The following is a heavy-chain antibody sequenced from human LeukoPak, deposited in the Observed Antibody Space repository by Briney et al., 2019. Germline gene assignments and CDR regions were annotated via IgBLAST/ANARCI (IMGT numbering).Heavy chain of an antibody. D-gene: IGHD1-26*01. CDR1: GFTFSSYA. Sequence: GRSLRLSCAASGFTFSSYAIHWVRQAPGKGLEWVAVMSYDGSNKYYADSVKGRFTISRDNSKNTLYLQMNSLRADDTAVYYCARGQRAHVEWYYYMDVWGKGTTVTISS. V-gene: IGHV3-30*04. CDR2: MSYDGSNK. CDR3: ARGQRAHVEWYYYMDV. J-gene: IGHJ6*03.